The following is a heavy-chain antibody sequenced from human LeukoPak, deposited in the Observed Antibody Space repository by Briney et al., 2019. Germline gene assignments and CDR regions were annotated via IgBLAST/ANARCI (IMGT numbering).Heavy chain of an antibody. D-gene: IGHD6-13*01. CDR1: GGSISSYY. J-gene: IGHJ5*02. CDR3: ARLLPPYSSSVVNWFDP. V-gene: IGHV4-34*01. CDR2: INHSGST. Sequence: SETLSLACTVSGGSISSYYWSWIRQPPGKGLEWIGEINHSGSTNYNPSLKSRVTISVDTSKNQFFLKLSSVTAADTAVYYCARLLPPYSSSVVNWFDPWGQGTLVTVSS.